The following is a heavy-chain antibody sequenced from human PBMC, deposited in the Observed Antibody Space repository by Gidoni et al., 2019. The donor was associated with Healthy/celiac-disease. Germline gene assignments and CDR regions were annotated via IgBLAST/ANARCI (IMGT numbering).Heavy chain of an antibody. CDR2: ISWNSGSI. CDR1: GFTFDDYA. J-gene: IGHJ4*02. D-gene: IGHD5-12*01. Sequence: EVQLLESGGGLVQPGRSLRLSCAASGFTFDDYAMHWVRQAPGKGLEWVSGISWNSGSIGYADSVKGRFTISRDNAKNSLYLQMNSLRAEDTALYYCAKGPLGVATGLDYWGQGTLVTVSS. CDR3: AKGPLGVATGLDY. V-gene: IGHV3-9*01.